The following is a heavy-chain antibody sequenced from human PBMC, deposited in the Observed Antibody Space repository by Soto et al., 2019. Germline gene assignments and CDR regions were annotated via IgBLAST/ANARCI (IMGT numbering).Heavy chain of an antibody. CDR3: ATSSRYCSRDTCWNYMDV. J-gene: IGHJ6*03. V-gene: IGHV1-69*02. Sequence: SVKVSCKASGGTFSSLTISWVRQAPGQGLEWMGRIIAILDIANYAQKFQGRVTITADKSTSTAYMELSSLRSDDTAIYYCATSSRYCSRDTCWNYMDVWTKGTTVTVSS. CDR2: IIAILDIA. CDR1: GGTFSSLT. D-gene: IGHD2-15*01.